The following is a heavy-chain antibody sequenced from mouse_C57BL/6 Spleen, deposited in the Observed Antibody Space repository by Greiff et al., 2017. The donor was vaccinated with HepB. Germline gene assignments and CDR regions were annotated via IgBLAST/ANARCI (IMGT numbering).Heavy chain of an antibody. J-gene: IGHJ2*01. D-gene: IGHD1-1*01. Sequence: QVQLQQSGPELVKPGASVKISCKASGYAFSSSWMNWVKQRPGKGLEWIGRIYPGDGDTNYNGKFKGKATLTADKSSSPAYMPLSSLTSEDSAVYFCARDRGEYYYGSTYFDYWGQGTTLTVSS. CDR3: ARDRGEYYYGSTYFDY. V-gene: IGHV1-82*01. CDR1: GYAFSSSW. CDR2: IYPGDGDT.